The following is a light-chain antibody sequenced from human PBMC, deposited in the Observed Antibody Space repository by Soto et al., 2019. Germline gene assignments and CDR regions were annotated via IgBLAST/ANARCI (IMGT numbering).Light chain of an antibody. CDR1: SGSFSTSYY. CDR3: VLYMGSGIRV. Sequence: QTVVTQEPSFSVSPGGTVTLTCGLSSGSFSTSYYPSWYQQTPGQAPRTLIYSTTTRSSGVPDRFSGSILGNKAALTITGAQADDEADYYCVLYMGSGIRVFGGGTKLTVL. CDR2: STT. V-gene: IGLV8-61*01. J-gene: IGLJ3*02.